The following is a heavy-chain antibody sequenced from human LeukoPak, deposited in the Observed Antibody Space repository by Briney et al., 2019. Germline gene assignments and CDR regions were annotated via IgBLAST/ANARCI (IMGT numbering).Heavy chain of an antibody. CDR1: GGSISSYY. CDR2: IYTNGST. J-gene: IGHJ6*03. V-gene: IGHV4-4*07. D-gene: IGHD3-10*01. Sequence: SETLSLTCTVSGGSISSYYWSWIRQPAGQGLEWIGRIYTNGSTNYNPYLKSRVTISVDRSKNQYSLKLSSVTAADTAVYYCARALIYGSGSKEYYYYYMDVWGKGTTVTVSS. CDR3: ARALIYGSGSKEYYYYYMDV.